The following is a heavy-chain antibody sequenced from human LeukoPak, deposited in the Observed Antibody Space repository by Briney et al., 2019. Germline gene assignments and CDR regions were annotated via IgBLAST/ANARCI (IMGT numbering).Heavy chain of an antibody. Sequence: SETLSLTCTVSGYSLSSGFYWGWIRQPPGKGLEWIGNIDDGGNTYYNPSLKSRVTISVDTSKNQFSLKVNSVTAADTAVYHCAGRVGPGLEFDYWGQGTLVTVSS. J-gene: IGHJ4*02. CDR3: AGRVGPGLEFDY. CDR1: GYSLSSGFY. CDR2: IDDGGNT. D-gene: IGHD3-16*01. V-gene: IGHV4-38-2*02.